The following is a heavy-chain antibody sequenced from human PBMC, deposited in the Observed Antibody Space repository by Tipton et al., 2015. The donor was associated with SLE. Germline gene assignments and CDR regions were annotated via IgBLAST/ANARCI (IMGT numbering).Heavy chain of an antibody. CDR1: GGSISSHY. D-gene: IGHD2-15*01. V-gene: IGHV4-59*11. CDR3: ARGAARLPHPYYYGMDV. J-gene: IGHJ6*02. CDR2: IYYSGST. Sequence: TLSLTCTVSGGSISSHYWSWIRQPPGKGLEWIGYIYYSGSTNYNPSLKSRVTISVDTSKNQFSLKLSSVTAADTAVYYCARGAARLPHPYYYGMDVWGQGTTVTVSS.